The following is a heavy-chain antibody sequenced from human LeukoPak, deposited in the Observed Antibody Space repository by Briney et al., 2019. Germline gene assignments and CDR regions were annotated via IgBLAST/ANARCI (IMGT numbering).Heavy chain of an antibody. CDR2: IYYSGST. D-gene: IGHD3-22*01. V-gene: IGHV4-59*01. J-gene: IGHJ5*02. CDR3: ARDYYDSSGYQVWFDP. Sequence: SETLSLTCTVSGGSISSYYWSWIRQPPGKGLEWIGYIYYSGSTNYNPSLKSRVTISVDTSKNQFSLKLSSVTAADTAVYYCARDYYDSSGYQVWFDPWGQGTLVTVSS. CDR1: GGSISSYY.